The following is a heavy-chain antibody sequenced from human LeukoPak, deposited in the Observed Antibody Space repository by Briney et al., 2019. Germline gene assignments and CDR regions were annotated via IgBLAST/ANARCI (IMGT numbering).Heavy chain of an antibody. V-gene: IGHV6-1*01. CDR3: ARDETGDLYFDY. D-gene: IGHD3-16*01. J-gene: IGHJ4*02. Sequence: SQTLSLTCAISGDSVSSNSAAWTWITQSPSRDLEWLGRTFYRSKWYNDFAVSVKSRITINPDTSKNQFSLQLNSVTPEDTAVYYCARDETGDLYFDYWGQGTLVTVSS. CDR2: TFYRSKWYN. CDR1: GDSVSSNSAA.